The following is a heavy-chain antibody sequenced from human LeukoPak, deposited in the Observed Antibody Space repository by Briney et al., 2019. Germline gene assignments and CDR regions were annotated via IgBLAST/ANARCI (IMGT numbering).Heavy chain of an antibody. CDR1: GGSISSSSYY. J-gene: IGHJ5*02. V-gene: IGHV4-39*01. CDR3: ARLVLVHYGDPGWFDP. Sequence: PSETLSLTCTVSGGSISSSSYYWGWIRQPPGKGLEWIGSIYYSGSTYYNPSLKSRVTISVDTSKNQFSLKLSSVTAADTAVYYCARLVLVHYGDPGWFDPWGQGTLVTVSS. D-gene: IGHD4-17*01. CDR2: IYYSGST.